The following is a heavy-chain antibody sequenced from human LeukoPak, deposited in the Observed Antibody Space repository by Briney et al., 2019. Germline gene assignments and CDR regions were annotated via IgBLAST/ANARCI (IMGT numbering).Heavy chain of an antibody. CDR3: ARHSGPIQLWTYGMDV. CDR2: IYYSGST. V-gene: IGHV4-59*08. CDR1: GGSISSYY. J-gene: IGHJ6*02. D-gene: IGHD5-18*01. Sequence: SETLSLTCTVSGGSISSYYWSWIRQPPGKGLEWIGYIYYSGSTNYNPSLKSRVTISVDTSKNQFSLKLSSVTAADTAVYYCARHSGPIQLWTYGMDVWGQGTTVTVSS.